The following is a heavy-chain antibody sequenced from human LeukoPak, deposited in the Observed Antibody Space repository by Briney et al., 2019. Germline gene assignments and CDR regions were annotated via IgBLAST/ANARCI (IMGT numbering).Heavy chain of an antibody. Sequence: ASVKVSCKASGYTFTSYGISWVRQAPGQGLEWMGWISAYNGNTNYAQKLQGRVTMTTDTSTSTAHMELRSLRSDDTAVYYCARGPYYYDSSRNWFDPWGQGTLVTVSS. CDR3: ARGPYYYDSSRNWFDP. CDR1: GYTFTSYG. V-gene: IGHV1-18*01. CDR2: ISAYNGNT. J-gene: IGHJ5*02. D-gene: IGHD3-22*01.